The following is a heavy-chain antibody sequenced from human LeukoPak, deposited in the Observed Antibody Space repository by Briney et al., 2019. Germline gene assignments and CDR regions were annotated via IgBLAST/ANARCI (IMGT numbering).Heavy chain of an antibody. D-gene: IGHD5-18*01. J-gene: IGHJ4*02. CDR1: GGSISSYY. CDR3: AMSGYSYGPIDY. CDR2: IYYSGST. V-gene: IGHV4-59*08. Sequence: PSETLSLTCTVSGGSISSYYWSWIRQPPGKGLEWIRYIYYSGSTNYNPSLKSRVTISVDTSKNQFSLKLSSVTAADTAVYYCAMSGYSYGPIDYWGQGTLVTVSS.